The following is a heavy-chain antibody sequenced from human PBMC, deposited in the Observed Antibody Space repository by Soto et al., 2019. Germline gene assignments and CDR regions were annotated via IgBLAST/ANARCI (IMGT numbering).Heavy chain of an antibody. CDR1: GVSISSGGYY. J-gene: IGHJ4*02. Sequence: SETLSLTCTVSGVSISSGGYYWSWIRQPPGKGLEWIGYIYYSGSTYYNPSLKSRVTISVDTSKNQFSLKLSSVTAADTAVYYCARDRQDTGMADYWGQGTLVTVSS. V-gene: IGHV4-31*03. CDR3: ARDRQDTGMADY. D-gene: IGHD5-18*01. CDR2: IYYSGST.